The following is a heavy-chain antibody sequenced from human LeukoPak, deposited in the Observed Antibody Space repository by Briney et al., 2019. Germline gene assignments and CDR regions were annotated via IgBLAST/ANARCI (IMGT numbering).Heavy chain of an antibody. CDR3: ARGDYGDSNWFDP. Sequence: GGSLRLSCAASGFTFSSYSMNWVRQAPGKGLEWVSYTSSSSSTIYYADSVKGRFTISRDNAKNSLYLQMNSLRAEDTAVYYCARGDYGDSNWFDPWGQGTLVTVSS. V-gene: IGHV3-48*01. CDR1: GFTFSSYS. D-gene: IGHD4-17*01. CDR2: TSSSSSTI. J-gene: IGHJ5*02.